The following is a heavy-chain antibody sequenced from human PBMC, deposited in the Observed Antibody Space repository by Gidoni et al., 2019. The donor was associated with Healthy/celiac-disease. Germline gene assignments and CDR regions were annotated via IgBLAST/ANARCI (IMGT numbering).Heavy chain of an antibody. V-gene: IGHV4-39*01. CDR3: ERLRRYDSSGYQNAFDI. CDR1: GGSIISSSYY. D-gene: IGHD3-22*01. CDR2: IYYSGST. Sequence: QLQLQESGPELVKPSETLSLTCTVSGGSIISSSYYWGWLRQPPGKGLEWIGSIYYSGSTYYNPSLKSRFTISVDTSKNQFSLKLSFVTAADTAVYYCERLRRYDSSGYQNAFDIWGQGTMVTVSS. J-gene: IGHJ3*02.